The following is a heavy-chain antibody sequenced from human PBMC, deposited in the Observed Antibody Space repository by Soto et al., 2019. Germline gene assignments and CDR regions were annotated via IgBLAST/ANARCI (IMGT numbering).Heavy chain of an antibody. Sequence: SETLSLTCTVPGGSIRSSSYYWGWIRQPPGKGLEWIGSIYYSGSTYYNPSLKSRVTISVDTSKNQFSLKLSSVTAADTAVYYCARVVLNPGYSSGWYDYWGKGTLVTVS. D-gene: IGHD6-19*01. CDR3: ARVVLNPGYSSGWYDY. CDR2: IYYSGST. CDR1: GGSIRSSSYY. J-gene: IGHJ4*02. V-gene: IGHV4-39*01.